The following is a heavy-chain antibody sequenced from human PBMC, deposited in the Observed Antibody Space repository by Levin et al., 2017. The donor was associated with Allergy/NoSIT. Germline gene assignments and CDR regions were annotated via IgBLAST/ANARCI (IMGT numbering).Heavy chain of an antibody. CDR2: IYYSGST. CDR3: ARGVLLWFGELYPFDP. V-gene: IGHV4-31*03. Sequence: SQTLSLTCTVSGGSISSGGYYWSWIRQHPGKGLEWIGYIYYSGSTYYNPSLKSRVTISVDTSKNQFSLKLSSVTAADTAVYYCARGVLLWFGELYPFDPWGQGTLVTVSS. D-gene: IGHD3-10*01. J-gene: IGHJ5*02. CDR1: GGSISSGGYY.